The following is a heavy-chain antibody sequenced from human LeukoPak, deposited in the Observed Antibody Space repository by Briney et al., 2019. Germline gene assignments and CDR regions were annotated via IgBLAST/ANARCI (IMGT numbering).Heavy chain of an antibody. CDR2: IYRSGSA. CDR1: GYSISSGDY. Sequence: SETLSLTCIVSGYSISSGDYWGWIRQPPGKGLEWIGSIYRSGSAFYKPSLKSRVTISVDTSKNQFSLKLNSLTAADTAVYFCARWTAFLGFDYWGRGILVTVSS. D-gene: IGHD2/OR15-2a*01. V-gene: IGHV4-38-2*02. CDR3: ARWTAFLGFDY. J-gene: IGHJ4*02.